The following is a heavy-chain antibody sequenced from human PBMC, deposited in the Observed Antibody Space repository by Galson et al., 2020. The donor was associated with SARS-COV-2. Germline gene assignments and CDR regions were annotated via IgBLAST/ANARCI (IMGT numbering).Heavy chain of an antibody. V-gene: IGHV1-18*01. J-gene: IGHJ4*02. D-gene: IGHD6-19*01. CDR2: ISGYSGDT. CDR1: GYTFTSYG. CDR3: VRDEIDVADPFDY. Sequence: ASVKVSCKASGYTFTSYGISWVRQAPGQGLEWMGWISGYSGDTSYEQKFQGRLSMTTDTSTSTAYMELMSLRYDDTAVYYCVRDEIDVADPFDYWGQGTLVTVSS.